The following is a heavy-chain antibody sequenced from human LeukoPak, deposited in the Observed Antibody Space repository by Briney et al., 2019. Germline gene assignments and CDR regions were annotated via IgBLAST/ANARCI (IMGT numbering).Heavy chain of an antibody. D-gene: IGHD6-19*01. V-gene: IGHV4-34*01. Sequence: PSGTLSVTCAVYGGSLSGYHWSRIRPPPGRGLEWIGEINHVGSSNYNPSLNSRVTISVDTSKNQFSLKLTSVTAADTAVYYCARGGWAPRFDPRGQGTLVTVSS. CDR1: GGSLSGYH. J-gene: IGHJ5*02. CDR3: ARGGWAPRFDP. CDR2: INHVGSS.